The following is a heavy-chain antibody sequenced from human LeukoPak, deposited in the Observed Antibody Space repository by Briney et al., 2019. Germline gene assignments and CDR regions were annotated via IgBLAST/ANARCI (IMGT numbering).Heavy chain of an antibody. CDR1: AGSISSVCPL. D-gene: IGHD3-10*01. V-gene: IGHV4-31*03. CDR2: IDYSRTT. CDR3: ARGYNGCGDLGCFDP. J-gene: IGHJ5*02. Sequence: PSETLSLTCTVSAGSISSVCPLWSWILQHPVNGLDWIGHIDYSRTTYYSPCLKRRRTVSVDTAENQWCLEVCAVTAADTAVYYCARGYNGCGDLGCFDPWGQGTQVIVSS.